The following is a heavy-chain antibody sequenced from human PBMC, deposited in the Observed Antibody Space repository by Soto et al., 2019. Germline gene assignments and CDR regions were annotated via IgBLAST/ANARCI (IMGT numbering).Heavy chain of an antibody. CDR3: ARYSGYDYIFDY. V-gene: IGHV4-39*01. CDR2: IYYSGST. D-gene: IGHD5-12*01. Sequence: SETLSLTCTVSGGSISSSSYYWGWIRQPPGKGLEWIGSIYYSGSTYYNPSLKSRVTISVDTSKNQFSLKLSSVTAADTAVYYCARYSGYDYIFDYWGQGTLVTVSS. CDR1: GGSISSSSYY. J-gene: IGHJ4*02.